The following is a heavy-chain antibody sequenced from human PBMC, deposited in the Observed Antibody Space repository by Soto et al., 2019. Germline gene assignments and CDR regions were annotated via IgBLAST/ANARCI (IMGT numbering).Heavy chain of an antibody. CDR2: IYYSGST. CDR1: GGSISSDC. V-gene: IGHV4-59*08. CDR3: GRQGLEGWGLPSYYYYYMDV. J-gene: IGHJ6*03. D-gene: IGHD1-26*01. Sequence: SETLSVTCTGSGGSISSDCGSWIRQPPGKGLEWIGYIYYSGSTNYNPSLKSRVTISVDTSKNQFSLKLSSVTAADTAVYYCGRQGLEGWGLPSYYYYYMDVWGKGTTVNVSS.